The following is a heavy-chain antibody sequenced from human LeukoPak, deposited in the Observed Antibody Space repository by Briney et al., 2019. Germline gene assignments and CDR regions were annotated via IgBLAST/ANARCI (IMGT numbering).Heavy chain of an antibody. Sequence: GASVKVSCKASGYTFTSYAMNWVRQAPGQGLEWMGWINTNTGNPTYAQGFTGRFVFSLDTSVSTAYLQISSLKAEDTAVYYCARDSDRERWLRMTGAFDIWGQGTMVTVSS. CDR2: INTNTGNP. D-gene: IGHD5-24*01. CDR1: GYTFTSYA. J-gene: IGHJ3*02. CDR3: ARDSDRERWLRMTGAFDI. V-gene: IGHV7-4-1*02.